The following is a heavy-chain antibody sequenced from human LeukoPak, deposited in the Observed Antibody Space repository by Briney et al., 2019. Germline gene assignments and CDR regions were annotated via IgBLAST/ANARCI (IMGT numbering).Heavy chain of an antibody. V-gene: IGHV4-34*01. Sequence: SETLSLTCAVYGGSLSGYYWSWIRQPPGKGLEWIGEINHSGSTNYNPSLKSRVTISVDTSKNQFSLKLSSVTAADTAVYYCARQTLTMVRGVITSYYYYYMDVWGKGTTVTISS. CDR3: ARQTLTMVRGVITSYYYYYMDV. J-gene: IGHJ6*03. CDR2: INHSGST. D-gene: IGHD3-10*01. CDR1: GGSLSGYY.